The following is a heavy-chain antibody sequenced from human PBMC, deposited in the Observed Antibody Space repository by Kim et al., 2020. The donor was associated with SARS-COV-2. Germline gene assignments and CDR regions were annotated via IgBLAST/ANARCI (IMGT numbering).Heavy chain of an antibody. CDR3: ARDRGYIYGPGIPNYYFDS. J-gene: IGHJ4*02. CDR1: GDSVSSNSAA. V-gene: IGHV6-1*01. Sequence: SQTLSLTCAISGDSVSSNSAAWNWIRQSPSRGLEWLGRTYFRSKWYNDYAVSVKSRITINPDTSKNQFSLQLNSVTPEDTAVYYCARDRGYIYGPGIPNYYFDSWGQGTLVTVSS. D-gene: IGHD5-18*01. CDR2: TYFRSKWYN.